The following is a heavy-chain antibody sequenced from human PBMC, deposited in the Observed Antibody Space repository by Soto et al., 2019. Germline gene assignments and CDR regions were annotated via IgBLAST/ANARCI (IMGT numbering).Heavy chain of an antibody. D-gene: IGHD6-19*01. J-gene: IGHJ3*02. CDR1: GFTVSSNY. Sequence: EVQLVESGGGLVQPGGSLRLSCAASGFTVSSNYMSWVRQAPGKGLEWVSVIYSGGSTYYADSVKGRFTISRHNPKNTLYLQMNSLTVEDTAVYYCARDSSGYAFDIWGQGTMVTVSS. CDR3: ARDSSGYAFDI. V-gene: IGHV3-53*04. CDR2: IYSGGST.